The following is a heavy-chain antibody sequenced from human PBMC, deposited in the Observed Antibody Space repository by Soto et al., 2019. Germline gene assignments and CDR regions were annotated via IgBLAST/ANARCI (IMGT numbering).Heavy chain of an antibody. CDR1: GFSLTTRGLC. CDR2: MAWNDYK. CDR3: ARTLPRRLRVGELDY. Sequence: SGPTLVNPTQTLTLTCSFSGFSLTTRGLCVSWLRQPPGEALEWLVLMAWNDYKYFKTSLKTRLTISKDTPKNQVVLTMTNMDPVDTAPYYCARTLPRRLRVGELDYWGQETPATASS. D-gene: IGHD3-16*01. V-gene: IGHV2-70*01. J-gene: IGHJ4*02.